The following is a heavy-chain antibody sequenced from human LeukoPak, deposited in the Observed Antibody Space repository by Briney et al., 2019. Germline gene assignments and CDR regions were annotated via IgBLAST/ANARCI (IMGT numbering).Heavy chain of an antibody. V-gene: IGHV3-7*01. CDR2: IKQDGSDK. D-gene: IGHD2-8*02. Sequence: QPGGSLRLSCAASGFTFSSYGMHWVRQAPGRGLEWVAVIKQDGSDKYYVDSLKGRFTISRDNAKNSLYLQMNSLRAEDTAVYYCARGVPTGVDYFDYWGQGTLVTVSS. CDR1: GFTFSSYG. J-gene: IGHJ4*02. CDR3: ARGVPTGVDYFDY.